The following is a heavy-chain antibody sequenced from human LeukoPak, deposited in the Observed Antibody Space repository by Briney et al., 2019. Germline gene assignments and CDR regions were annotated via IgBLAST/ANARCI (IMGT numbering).Heavy chain of an antibody. J-gene: IGHJ3*02. CDR1: GFTVSSNY. Sequence: GGSLRLSCAASGFTVSSNYMSWVRQAPGKGLEWVSVIYSGGSTYYADSVKGRFTISRDNSKNTLYLQMNSLRAEDTAVYYCARAYCGGDCQGPHDAFDIWGQGTMVIVSS. CDR2: IYSGGST. V-gene: IGHV3-53*01. D-gene: IGHD2-21*02. CDR3: ARAYCGGDCQGPHDAFDI.